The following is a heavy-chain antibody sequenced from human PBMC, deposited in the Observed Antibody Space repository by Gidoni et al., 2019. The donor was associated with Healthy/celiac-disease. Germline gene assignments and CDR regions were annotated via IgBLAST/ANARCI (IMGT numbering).Heavy chain of an antibody. CDR1: GFTFSSYG. Sequence: QVQLVEAGGGVVQPGRSLRLPCAASGFTFSSYGMHWVRQAPGKGLEWVAVIWYDGSNKYYADSVKGRFTISRDNSKNTLYLQMNSLRAEDTAVYYCARESSSGPLFDYWGQGTLVTVSS. CDR3: ARESSSGPLFDY. V-gene: IGHV3-33*01. J-gene: IGHJ4*02. D-gene: IGHD6-6*01. CDR2: IWYDGSNK.